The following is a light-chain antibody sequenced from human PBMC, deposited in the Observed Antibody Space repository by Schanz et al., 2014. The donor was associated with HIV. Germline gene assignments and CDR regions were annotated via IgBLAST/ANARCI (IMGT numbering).Light chain of an antibody. CDR1: QRISSH. CDR3: QQSYGTPRT. V-gene: IGKV1-39*01. CDR2: AAS. J-gene: IGKJ1*01. Sequence: DIQMTQSPTSLSASVGDRVTITCRASQRISSHLSWYQQKPGKAPKLLIYAASSVQSGVPSRFSGSASGTDFTLTISSLQPEDFATYYCQQSYGTPRTFGQGTKVEIK.